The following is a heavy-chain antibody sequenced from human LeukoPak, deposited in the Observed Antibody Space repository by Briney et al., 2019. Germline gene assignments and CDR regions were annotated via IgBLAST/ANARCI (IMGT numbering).Heavy chain of an antibody. V-gene: IGHV1-8*03. CDR3: ARPLRFLEWSFDP. D-gene: IGHD3-3*01. CDR2: MNPNSGNT. J-gene: IGHJ5*02. Sequence: ASVKVSCKASGYTFTGYYMHWVRQAPGQGLEWMGWMNPNSGNTGYAQKFQGRVTITRNTSISTAYMELSSLRSEDTAVYYCARPLRFLEWSFDPWGQGTLVTVSS. CDR1: GYTFTGYY.